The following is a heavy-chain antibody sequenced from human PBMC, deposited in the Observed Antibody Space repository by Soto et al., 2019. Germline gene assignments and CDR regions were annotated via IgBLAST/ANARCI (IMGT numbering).Heavy chain of an antibody. V-gene: IGHV4-59*01. Sequence: SETLSLTCTVSGGSITSYYWSWIRQPPGKRLESIGYIHYSGSTNYNPSLKSRVTISVDASKNQFSLNLSSVTAADTAVYYCAREGKQGGFDYWGQGTLVTVSS. J-gene: IGHJ4*02. CDR1: GGSITSYY. CDR2: IHYSGST. D-gene: IGHD3-16*01. CDR3: AREGKQGGFDY.